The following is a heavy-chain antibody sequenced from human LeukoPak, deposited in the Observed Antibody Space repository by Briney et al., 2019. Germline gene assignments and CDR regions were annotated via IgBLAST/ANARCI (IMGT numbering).Heavy chain of an antibody. V-gene: IGHV4-39*07. CDR1: GGSISSSSYY. CDR2: IYYSGST. D-gene: IGHD2-2*01. Sequence: SETLSLTRTVSGGSISSSSYYWGWIRQPPGKGLEWIGSIYYSGSTYYNPSLKSRVTISVDTSKNQFSLKLSSVTAADTAVYYCARGHQVVVVPAAISAFDIWGQGTMVTVSS. J-gene: IGHJ3*02. CDR3: ARGHQVVVVPAAISAFDI.